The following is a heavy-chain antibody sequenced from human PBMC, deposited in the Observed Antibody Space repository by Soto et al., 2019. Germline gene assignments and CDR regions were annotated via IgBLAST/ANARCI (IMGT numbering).Heavy chain of an antibody. Sequence: SLRLSCAASGFTFSSYGMHWVRQAPGKGLEWVAVISYDGSNKYYADSVKGRFTISRDNSKNTLYLQMNSLRAEDTAVYYCAKDSNYYDSSGYYYFDYWGQGTLVTVSS. D-gene: IGHD3-22*01. J-gene: IGHJ4*02. CDR3: AKDSNYYDSSGYYYFDY. CDR1: GFTFSSYG. V-gene: IGHV3-30*18. CDR2: ISYDGSNK.